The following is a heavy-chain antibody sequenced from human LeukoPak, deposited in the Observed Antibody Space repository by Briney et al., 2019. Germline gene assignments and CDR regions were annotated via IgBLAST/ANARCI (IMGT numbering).Heavy chain of an antibody. CDR2: ISSSATYT. J-gene: IGHJ4*02. CDR3: ARVDYDSTASDY. Sequence: GGSLRLSCAASGFTFSEYYMSWIRQAPGKGLEWVSYISSSATYTNYADSVEGRFTVSRDNAKKSLHLQMNSLRAEDTAVYYCARVDYDSTASDYWGQGTLVTVSS. V-gene: IGHV3-11*06. CDR1: GFTFSEYY. D-gene: IGHD3-22*01.